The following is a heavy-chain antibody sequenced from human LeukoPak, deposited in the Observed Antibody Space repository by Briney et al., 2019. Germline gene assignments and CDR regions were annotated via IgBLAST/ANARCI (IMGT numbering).Heavy chain of an antibody. Sequence: SVKVSCKASGGTFSSYAISWVRQAPGQELEWLGGIIPIFGTANYAQKFQGRVTITTDESTSTAYMELSSLRSEDTAVYYCARDRPRKYYYGSGNYYYYYMDVWGKGTTVTVSS. CDR3: ARDRPRKYYYGSGNYYYYYMDV. D-gene: IGHD3-10*01. CDR1: GGTFSSYA. V-gene: IGHV1-69*05. CDR2: IIPIFGTA. J-gene: IGHJ6*03.